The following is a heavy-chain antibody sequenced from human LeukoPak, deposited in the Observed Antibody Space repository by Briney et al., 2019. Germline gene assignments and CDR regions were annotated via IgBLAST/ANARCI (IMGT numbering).Heavy chain of an antibody. CDR3: ARGGTHYFDY. J-gene: IGHJ4*02. D-gene: IGHD1-1*01. CDR2: IYHSGIT. CDR1: GYSVSSNNY. Sequence: SETLSLTCNVSGYSVSSNNYWAWIRQPPGKGLEWIGSIYHSGITYYNPSLKSRVTISVDTSKNQFSLKLSSVTAADTAVYYCARGGTHYFDYWGQGTLVTVSS. V-gene: IGHV4-38-2*02.